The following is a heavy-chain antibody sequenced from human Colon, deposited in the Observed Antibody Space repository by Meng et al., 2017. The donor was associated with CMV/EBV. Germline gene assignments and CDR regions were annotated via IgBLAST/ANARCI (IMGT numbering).Heavy chain of an antibody. D-gene: IGHD3-10*01. CDR1: GFSFSSFW. CDR3: GKNRVES. Sequence: GGSLRLSCAASGFSFSSFWRSWVRQAPGKGLEWVANIKQDGSEQFYADSVKGRSTISRDNAKNSLYLQMNSLRAGDTGLYYCGKNRVESWGQGTLVTVSS. CDR2: IKQDGSEQ. J-gene: IGHJ4*02. V-gene: IGHV3-7*01.